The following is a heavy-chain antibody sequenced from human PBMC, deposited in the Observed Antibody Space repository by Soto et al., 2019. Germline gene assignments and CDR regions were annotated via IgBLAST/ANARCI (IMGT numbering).Heavy chain of an antibody. CDR1: GFTFSSYW. CDR3: AREATMYYDFWSGYYPGWFDP. CDR2: INSDGSST. V-gene: IGHV3-74*01. D-gene: IGHD3-3*01. J-gene: IGHJ5*02. Sequence: GGSLRLSCAASGFTFSSYWMHWVRQAPGKGLVWVSRINSDGSSTSYADSVKGRFTISRDNAKNTLYLQMNSLRAEDTTVYYCAREATMYYDFWSGYYPGWFDPWGQGTLVTVSS.